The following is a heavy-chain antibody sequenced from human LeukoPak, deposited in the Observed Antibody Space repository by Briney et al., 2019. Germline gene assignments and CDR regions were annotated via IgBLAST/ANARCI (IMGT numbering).Heavy chain of an antibody. V-gene: IGHV1-58*01. J-gene: IGHJ3*02. D-gene: IGHD3-22*01. CDR1: GFTFTSSA. Sequence: SVKVSCKASGFTFTSSAVQWVRQARGQRLEWIGWIVVGSGNTNYAQKFQERVTITRDMSTSTAYMELSNLRSEDTAVYYCAAAYTDYYDSSGHGGHAFDIWGQGTMVTVSS. CDR2: IVVGSGNT. CDR3: AAAYTDYYDSSGHGGHAFDI.